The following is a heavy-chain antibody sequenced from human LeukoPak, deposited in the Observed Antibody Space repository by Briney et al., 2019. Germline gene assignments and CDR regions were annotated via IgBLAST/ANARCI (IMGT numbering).Heavy chain of an antibody. V-gene: IGHV3-30*18. CDR2: ISYDGSNK. CDR3: AKDRRSGSYFDY. J-gene: IGHJ4*02. Sequence: PGGSLRLSCAASGFTFSSYGMHWVRQAPGKGLEWVAVISYDGSNKYYADSVKGRFTISRDNSKNTLYQQMNSLRAEDTAVYYCAKDRRSGSYFDYWGQGTLVTVSS. D-gene: IGHD1-26*01. CDR1: GFTFSSYG.